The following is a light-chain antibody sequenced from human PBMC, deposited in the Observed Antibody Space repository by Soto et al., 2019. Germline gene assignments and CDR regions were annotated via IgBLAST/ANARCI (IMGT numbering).Light chain of an antibody. CDR3: QSYDSRLSGYV. J-gene: IGLJ1*01. CDR2: ANN. CDR1: SSNIGSGYD. Sequence: QSVLTQPPSVSGAPGQRVTISCTGSSSNIGSGYDVYWYQQLPGTAPKLLIYANNNRPSGVPDRFSGSKSGTSASLAITGLQAEDEADYYCQSYDSRLSGYVFAPGTKVTVL. V-gene: IGLV1-40*01.